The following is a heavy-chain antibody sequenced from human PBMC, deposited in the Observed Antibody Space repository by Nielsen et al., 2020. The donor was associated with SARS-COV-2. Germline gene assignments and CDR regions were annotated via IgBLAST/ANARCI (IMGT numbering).Heavy chain of an antibody. Sequence: SETLSLTCTVSGGSISRYYWSWIRQPPGKGLEWIAYIYYSGATNYNPSLKSRVTISADMSKNQFSLKLRSVTAADTAVYYCAREYSSSPGAFDIWGQGTMVTVSS. V-gene: IGHV4-59*01. CDR3: AREYSSSPGAFDI. CDR2: IYYSGAT. CDR1: GGSISRYY. D-gene: IGHD6-6*01. J-gene: IGHJ3*02.